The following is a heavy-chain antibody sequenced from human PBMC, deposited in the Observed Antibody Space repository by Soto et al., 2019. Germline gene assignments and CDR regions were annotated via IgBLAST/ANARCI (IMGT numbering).Heavy chain of an antibody. CDR3: ARGSAGHYNSGTLLD. CDR2: TSDDGINE. J-gene: IGHJ4*02. CDR1: GFTFSSYA. V-gene: IGHV3-30-3*01. D-gene: IGHD3-10*01. Sequence: SLRLSCAASGFTFSSYAMHWVRQAPGKGLEWVAVTSDDGINEYYTDSAKGRFTISRDNSKNTLYLQMNSLRAEDTAVYYCARGSAGHYNSGTLLDWGQGTLVTVSS.